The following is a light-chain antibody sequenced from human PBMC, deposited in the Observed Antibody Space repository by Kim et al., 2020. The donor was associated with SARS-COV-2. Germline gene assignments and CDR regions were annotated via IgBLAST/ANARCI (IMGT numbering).Light chain of an antibody. CDR3: SSYAGSNNVV. CDR2: EVS. J-gene: IGLJ2*01. Sequence: HSITIACTGTSSNVGDYNYVSWFQQHPGKAPTLMIYEVSQRPSGVPDRFSGSKSGNTAFLTVSGLRAEDEAGYYCSSYAGSNNVVFGGGTQLTVL. V-gene: IGLV2-8*01. CDR1: SSNVGDYNY.